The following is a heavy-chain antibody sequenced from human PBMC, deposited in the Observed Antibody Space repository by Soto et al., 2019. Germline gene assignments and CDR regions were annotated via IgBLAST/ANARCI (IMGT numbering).Heavy chain of an antibody. J-gene: IGHJ4*02. CDR2: ISAYNGNT. Sequence: ASVKVSCKASVSTFSSYTISCVRQAPGQGLEWMGWISAYNGNTNYAQKLQGRVTMTTDTSTSTAYMELRSLRSDDTAVYYCARDNPPLGYWGQGTLVTVSS. CDR1: VSTFSSYT. V-gene: IGHV1-18*01. CDR3: ARDNPPLGY.